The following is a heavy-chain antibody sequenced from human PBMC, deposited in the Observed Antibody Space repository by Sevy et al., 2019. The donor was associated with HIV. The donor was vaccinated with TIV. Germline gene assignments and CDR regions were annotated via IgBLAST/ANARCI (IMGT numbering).Heavy chain of an antibody. CDR3: VAANSWEDY. Sequence: GGSLRLSCEGSGYTFSSYWMHWVRQAPGKGLEWVSRVNSDGDTAYADSVKGRFTMSRDNAENTMSLQMNSLRADDTGLYYCVAANSWEDYWGHGTLVTVSS. J-gene: IGHJ4*01. D-gene: IGHD6-13*01. CDR1: GYTFSSYW. V-gene: IGHV3-74*01. CDR2: VNSDGDT.